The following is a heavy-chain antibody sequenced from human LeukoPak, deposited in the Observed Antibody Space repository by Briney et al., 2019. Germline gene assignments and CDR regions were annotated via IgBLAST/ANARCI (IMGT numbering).Heavy chain of an antibody. J-gene: IGHJ5*02. CDR1: GGSISSGYY. CDR2: IYHSGST. CDR3: ARVFGEA. Sequence: SETLSLTCTVSGGSISSGYYWGWIRQPPGKGLEWIGSIYHSGSTYYNPSLKSRVTISVDTSKNQFSLKLSSVTAADTAVYYCARVFGEAWGQGTLVTVSS. D-gene: IGHD3-10*02. V-gene: IGHV4-38-2*02.